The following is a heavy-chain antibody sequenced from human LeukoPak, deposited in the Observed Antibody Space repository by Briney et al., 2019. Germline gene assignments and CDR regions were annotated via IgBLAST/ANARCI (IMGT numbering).Heavy chain of an antibody. CDR1: GAAISSSSYY. J-gene: IGHJ3*01. V-gene: IGHV4-39*01. Sequence: SETLSLTCTVSGAAISSSSYYWGWIRQPPGKGLEWIGSIYSSRSTYYNPSLNSRVTISVDTTKDQFSLKLSSVTAADTAVYYCARHTSSSWYIYAFDVWGQGTMVTVSS. D-gene: IGHD6-13*01. CDR3: ARHTSSSWYIYAFDV. CDR2: IYSSRST.